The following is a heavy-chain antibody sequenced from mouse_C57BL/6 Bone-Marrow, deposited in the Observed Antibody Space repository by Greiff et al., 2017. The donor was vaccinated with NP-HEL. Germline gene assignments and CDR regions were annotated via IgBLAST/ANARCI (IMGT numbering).Heavy chain of an antibody. CDR2: IDPENGDT. D-gene: IGHD1-1*01. Sequence: VQLKQSGAELVRPGASVKLSCTASGFNIKDDYMHWVKQRPEQGLEWIGWIDPENGDTEYASKFQGKATITADTSSNTAYLQLSSLTSEDTAVYYCTTWGFITTVVAYYFDYWGQGTTLTVSS. V-gene: IGHV14-4*01. CDR1: GFNIKDDY. J-gene: IGHJ2*01. CDR3: TTWGFITTVVAYYFDY.